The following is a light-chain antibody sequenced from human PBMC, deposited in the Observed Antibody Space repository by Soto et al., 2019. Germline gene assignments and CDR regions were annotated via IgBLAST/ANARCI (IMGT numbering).Light chain of an antibody. V-gene: IGKV3-15*01. CDR2: GAS. Sequence: EIVMTQSPATLSVSPGERAPLSCRASQSVSSNLAWYQQKPGQAPRLLIYGASTRATGIPARFSGSGSGTEFTLTISSLQSEDFAVYYCQQYNNWPMYTLGQGTKLKIK. J-gene: IGKJ2*01. CDR1: QSVSSN. CDR3: QQYNNWPMYT.